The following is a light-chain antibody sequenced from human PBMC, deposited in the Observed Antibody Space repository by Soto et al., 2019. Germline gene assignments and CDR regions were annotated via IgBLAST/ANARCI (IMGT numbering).Light chain of an antibody. V-gene: IGKV3-11*01. CDR2: DAS. CDR1: QSVSSY. CDR3: QQRSNWPT. J-gene: IGKJ1*01. Sequence: PGERATLSCRASQSVSSYLAWYQQKPGQAPRLLIYDASNRATGIPARFSGSGSGTDFTLTISSLEPEDFAVYYCQQRSNWPTFGQGTKVDIK.